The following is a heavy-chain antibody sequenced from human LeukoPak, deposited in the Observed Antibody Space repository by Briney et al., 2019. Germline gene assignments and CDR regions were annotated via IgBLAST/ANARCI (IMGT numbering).Heavy chain of an antibody. CDR2: TYYRPKWYN. J-gene: IGHJ4*02. Sequence: SQTLSLTCAISGDSVSSNSAAWNWITQSPSRGLEWLGRTYYRPKWYNDYAVSVKSRITINPDTSKNQFSLQLNSVTPEDTAVYYCASSMNSYSSSWYYFDYWGQGTLVTVSS. D-gene: IGHD6-13*01. V-gene: IGHV6-1*01. CDR1: GDSVSSNSAA. CDR3: ASSMNSYSSSWYYFDY.